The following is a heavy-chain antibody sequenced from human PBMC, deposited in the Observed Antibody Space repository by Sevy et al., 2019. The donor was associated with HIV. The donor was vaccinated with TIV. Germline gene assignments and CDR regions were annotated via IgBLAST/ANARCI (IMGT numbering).Heavy chain of an antibody. CDR1: GGSISSYY. CDR2: IYYSGST. D-gene: IGHD3-9*01. CDR3: ARRNYDILTGYYIDY. J-gene: IGHJ4*02. V-gene: IGHV4-59*01. Sequence: SETLSLTCTVSGGSISSYYWSWIRQPPGKGLEWIGYIYYSGSTNYNPSLKSRVTISVDTSKNQFSLKLSSVTAADTAVYYCARRNYDILTGYYIDYWGQGTLVTFSS.